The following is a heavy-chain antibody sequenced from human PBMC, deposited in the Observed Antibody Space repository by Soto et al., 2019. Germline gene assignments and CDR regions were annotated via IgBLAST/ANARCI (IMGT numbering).Heavy chain of an antibody. V-gene: IGHV1-24*01. CDR3: ATDLFPDYADAWVTFRPADY. J-gene: IGHJ4*02. CDR2: FDAEDGAA. CDR1: GYTLTELS. D-gene: IGHD3-16*02. Sequence: QVELVQSGAEVKKPGASVKVSCKVSGYTLTELSMHWVRQAPGKGLECMGVFDAEDGAASYAQNFQGRVTMTVDTSTDTAYMEVTSLRSEDTAVYYCATDLFPDYADAWVTFRPADYWGQGTQVTVSS.